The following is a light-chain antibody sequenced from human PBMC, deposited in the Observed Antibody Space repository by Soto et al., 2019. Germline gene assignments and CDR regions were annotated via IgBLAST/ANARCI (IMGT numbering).Light chain of an antibody. Sequence: QSVLTQPASVFGSPGQSITISCTGTSSDVGGYNFVSWYQQHPGKAPKLMIYEVSNRPPGVSNRFSGSKSGNTASLTISGLQPEDESDYYCSSSTTSSTVAFGAGTKVTVL. CDR3: SSSTTSSTVA. CDR2: EVS. J-gene: IGLJ1*01. CDR1: SSDVGGYNF. V-gene: IGLV2-14*03.